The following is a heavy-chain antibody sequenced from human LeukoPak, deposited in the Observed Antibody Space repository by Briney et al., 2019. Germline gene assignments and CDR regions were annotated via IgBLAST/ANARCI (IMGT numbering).Heavy chain of an antibody. J-gene: IGHJ4*02. CDR2: IGYSGSPI. CDR3: AREYDSRARFDS. V-gene: IGHV3-48*01. Sequence: GGSLRLSCAGSGDSFISHTMIWVRQAPGKGLEWISYIGYSGSPIYYADSVKGRFGISRDDAKTSLYLHMNSLRAEDTAIYCCAREYDSRARFDSWGQGILVTVSS. CDR1: GDSFISHT. D-gene: IGHD4-11*01.